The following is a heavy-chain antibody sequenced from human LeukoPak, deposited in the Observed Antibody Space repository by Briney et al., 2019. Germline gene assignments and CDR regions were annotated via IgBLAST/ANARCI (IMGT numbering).Heavy chain of an antibody. V-gene: IGHV4-59*01. CDR1: GGSISGYY. J-gene: IGHJ5*02. Sequence: MPSETLSLTCSVSGGSISGYYWSWIRQPPGKGLEWIGYIYYTGNTNYNPSLKSRVTISVDTSKNQFSLKLSSVTAADTAVYYCARKRDWFDPWGQGTLVTVSS. CDR3: ARKRDWFDP. CDR2: IYYTGNT.